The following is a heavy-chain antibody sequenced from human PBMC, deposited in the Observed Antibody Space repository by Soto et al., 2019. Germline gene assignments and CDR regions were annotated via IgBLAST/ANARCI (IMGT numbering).Heavy chain of an antibody. CDR1: GGTFSSYT. V-gene: IGHV1-69*02. CDR3: AIMSAGVPDLLFYGMDV. Sequence: QVQRVQSGAEVKKPGSSVKVSCKASGGTFSSYTVSWVRQAPGQGLEWMGRIIPILGLAYYSQKFQGRVTITADKSPGTDDMELSSLKSEDTALYYCAIMSAGVPDLLFYGMDVWGQGTTVSVSS. D-gene: IGHD6-13*01. J-gene: IGHJ6*02. CDR2: IIPILGLA.